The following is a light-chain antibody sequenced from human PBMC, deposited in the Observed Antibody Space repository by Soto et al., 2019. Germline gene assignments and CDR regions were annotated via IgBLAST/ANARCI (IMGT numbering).Light chain of an antibody. CDR2: WSS. Sequence: DTVMTQSPDSLAVSLGERATINCKSSQSVLHSSTNKNYLVWYQQKRGQPPKVLIYWSSVRESGVTERFSGSGSGTDFTLPINNVQVEDVAIYFCQQLYSNPTTFGQGTKLDMK. CDR1: QSVLHSSTNKNY. V-gene: IGKV4-1*01. J-gene: IGKJ2*01. CDR3: QQLYSNPTT.